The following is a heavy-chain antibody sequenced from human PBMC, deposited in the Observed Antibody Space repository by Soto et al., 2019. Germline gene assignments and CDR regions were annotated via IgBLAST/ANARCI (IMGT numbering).Heavy chain of an antibody. V-gene: IGHV3-30*18. D-gene: IGHD6-19*01. Sequence: GGSLRLSCPASGFTFSSYGMHWVRQAPGMGLEWVALISYDVYNKYYADSVKGRFTISRDNYKNTLSLQVSSLRPEDTAVYYCAKDRDSSGWFSGYYYGVDVWGQGTTVTVSS. CDR2: ISYDVYNK. J-gene: IGHJ6*02. CDR3: AKDRDSSGWFSGYYYGVDV. CDR1: GFTFSSYG.